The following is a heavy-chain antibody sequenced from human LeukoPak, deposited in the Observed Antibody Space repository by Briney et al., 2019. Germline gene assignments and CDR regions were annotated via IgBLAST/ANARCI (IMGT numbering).Heavy chain of an antibody. J-gene: IGHJ6*02. CDR3: ARHRNSGYHSFGMDV. Sequence: SETLSLTCTVSGGSISSYYWSWIRQPPGKGLEWTGYIYYSGSTNYNPSLKVRVNISVDPSNNQFSLKLNSVTAADTAVYYCARHRNSGYHSFGMDVWGQGTTVTVSS. CDR2: IYYSGST. CDR1: GGSISSYY. D-gene: IGHD5-12*01. V-gene: IGHV4-59*08.